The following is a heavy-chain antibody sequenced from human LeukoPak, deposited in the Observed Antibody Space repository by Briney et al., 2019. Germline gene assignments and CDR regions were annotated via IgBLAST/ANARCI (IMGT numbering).Heavy chain of an antibody. CDR1: GFTFSTYA. Sequence: PGGSLRLSCAASGFTFSTYAMTWVRQAPGKGLEWVSVISGSGDDTDYADSVKGRFTISRDNSKNTLYLQMNSLRAEDTAVYYCAKGDCYYDSSGYYLRGYFDYWGQGTLVTVSS. CDR3: AKGDCYYDSSGYYLRGYFDY. V-gene: IGHV3-23*01. CDR2: ISGSGDDT. J-gene: IGHJ4*02. D-gene: IGHD3-22*01.